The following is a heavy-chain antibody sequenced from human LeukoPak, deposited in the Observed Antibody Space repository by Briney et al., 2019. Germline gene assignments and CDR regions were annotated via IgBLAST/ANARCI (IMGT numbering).Heavy chain of an antibody. CDR3: ARASHPYYYDSSGYYSDWFDP. V-gene: IGHV3-23*01. CDR2: ISGSGGST. D-gene: IGHD3-22*01. Sequence: GGTLRLSCAASGFTFSSYGMSWVRQAPGKGLEWVSGISGSGGSTYYADSVKGRFTISRDNSKNTLYLQMKSLRAEDTAVYYCARASHPYYYDSSGYYSDWFDPWGQGTLVTVSS. J-gene: IGHJ5*02. CDR1: GFTFSSYG.